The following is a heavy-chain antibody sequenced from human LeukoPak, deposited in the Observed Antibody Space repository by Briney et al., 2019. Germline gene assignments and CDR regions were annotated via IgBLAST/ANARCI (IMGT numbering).Heavy chain of an antibody. CDR1: GGSISSYY. CDR3: ARGQGLSGILGFVI. V-gene: IGHV4-59*08. CDR2: VYYTGST. Sequence: SETLSLTCTVSGGSISSYYWSWIRQPPGKGLECIGYVYYTGSTDYNPSLKSRLTISVDSSMNQFSLKLSSVAAADTAVYYCARGQGLSGILGFVIWGQGTMVSVPS. J-gene: IGHJ3*02. D-gene: IGHD2-15*01.